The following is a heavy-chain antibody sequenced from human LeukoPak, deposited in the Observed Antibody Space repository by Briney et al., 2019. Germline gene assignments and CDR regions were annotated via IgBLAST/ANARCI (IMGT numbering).Heavy chain of an antibody. CDR1: GFDIRDYY. CDR3: ARDGSGTDFSLGH. Sequence: PGGSLRLSCEASGFDIRDYYMSWVRQAPGKGLEWVGDIRHDGSNVYNVDLVRGRFTISRDIGKNSLFLQMNSLKDEDTAVYYCARDGSGTDFSLGHWGQGTLVSVSS. D-gene: IGHD3-10*01. CDR2: IRHDGSNV. V-gene: IGHV3-7*04. J-gene: IGHJ4*02.